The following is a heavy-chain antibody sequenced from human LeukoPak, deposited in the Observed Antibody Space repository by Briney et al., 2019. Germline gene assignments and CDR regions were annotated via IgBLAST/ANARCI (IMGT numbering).Heavy chain of an antibody. CDR2: INPNSGGT. Sequence: ASVKVSCKASGYTFTCYYIHWVRQAPGQGLEWMGWINPNSGGTNYEQKFQGRVTMTRDTSITTAYMELSRLRSDDTAVYYCAVLYSSGSIDYWGQGTLVTVSS. D-gene: IGHD6-19*01. V-gene: IGHV1-2*02. J-gene: IGHJ4*02. CDR3: AVLYSSGSIDY. CDR1: GYTFTCYY.